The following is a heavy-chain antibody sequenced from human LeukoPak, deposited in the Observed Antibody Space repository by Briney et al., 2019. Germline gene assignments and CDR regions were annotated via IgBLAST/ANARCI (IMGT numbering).Heavy chain of an antibody. CDR2: IYYSGST. CDR3: ARGDIAATGADY. V-gene: IGHV4-39*07. D-gene: IGHD6-13*01. J-gene: IGHJ4*02. CDR1: GGSISSSSYY. Sequence: PSETLSLTCTVSGGSISSSSYYWGWIRQPPGKGLEWIGSIYYSGSTYYNPSLKSRVTISVDTSKNQLSLKLRSVTAADTAMYYCARGDIAATGADYWGQGTLVTVSS.